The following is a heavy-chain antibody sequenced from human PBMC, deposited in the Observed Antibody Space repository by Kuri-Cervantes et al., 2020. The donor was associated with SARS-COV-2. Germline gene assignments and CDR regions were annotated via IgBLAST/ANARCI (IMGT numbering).Heavy chain of an antibody. CDR1: GFTFSSYA. Sequence: ETLSLTCAASGFTFSSYAMSWVRQAPGKGLKWVSAISGSGGSTYYADSVKGRFTISRDNAKNSLYPQMNSLRAEDTAVYYCARNEVTQWLVRYWGQGTLVTVSS. J-gene: IGHJ4*02. CDR2: ISGSGGST. D-gene: IGHD6-19*01. CDR3: ARNEVTQWLVRY. V-gene: IGHV3-23*01.